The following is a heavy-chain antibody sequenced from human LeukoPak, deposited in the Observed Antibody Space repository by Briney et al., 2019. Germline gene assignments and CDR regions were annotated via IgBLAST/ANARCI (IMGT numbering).Heavy chain of an antibody. CDR3: AKVGLLGPTRYFDY. J-gene: IGHJ4*02. D-gene: IGHD1-26*01. CDR2: ISGSGGGP. CDR1: GLTFRSYA. Sequence: GGSLRLSCAASGLTFRSYAMSWVRQAPGKGLEWVSSISGSGGGPYYADSVKGRFTISRDNSKNVMYLQMNSLRAEDTAVYYCAKVGLLGPTRYFDYWGQGTLVTVSS. V-gene: IGHV3-23*01.